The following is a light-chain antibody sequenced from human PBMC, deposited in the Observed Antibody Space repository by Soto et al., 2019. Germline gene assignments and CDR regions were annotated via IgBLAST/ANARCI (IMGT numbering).Light chain of an antibody. CDR2: DAS. V-gene: IGKV3-11*01. CDR1: QSVGSY. Sequence: EIVLTQSPATLSLSPGERATLSCRASQSVGSYLVWYQQKPGQAPRVLIYDASTRATGIPARFSGSGSGTDFTLTISSLEPEDFAVYYCHHRSNWRALTFGGGTRVEIK. CDR3: HHRSNWRALT. J-gene: IGKJ4*01.